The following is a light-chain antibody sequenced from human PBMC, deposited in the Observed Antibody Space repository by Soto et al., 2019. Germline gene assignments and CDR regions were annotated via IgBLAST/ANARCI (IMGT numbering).Light chain of an antibody. V-gene: IGKV3-20*01. CDR3: QQYHYWWT. CDR1: QSVSSSY. J-gene: IGKJ1*01. Sequence: IVLTQSPCTLCLTPRERVALSCRASQSVSSSYLAWYQQKPGQAPRLLIYGASSRATGIPDRFSGSGSGTEFTLTISSLQSEGFAVYYCQQYHYWWTFGQGTKVDIK. CDR2: GAS.